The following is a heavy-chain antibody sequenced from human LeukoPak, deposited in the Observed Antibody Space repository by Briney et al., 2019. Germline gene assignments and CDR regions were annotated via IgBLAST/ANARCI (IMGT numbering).Heavy chain of an antibody. CDR3: ARDRSGHYDFWSGSIEAYYMDV. CDR1: GGSISSYY. J-gene: IGHJ6*03. V-gene: IGHV4-59*01. Sequence: SETLSLTCTVSGGSISSYYWSWIRQPPGKGLEWIGYIYYSGSTNYNPSLKSRVTISVDTSKNQFSLKLSSVTAADTAVYYCARDRSGHYDFWSGSIEAYYMDVWGRGTTVTVSS. CDR2: IYYSGST. D-gene: IGHD3-3*01.